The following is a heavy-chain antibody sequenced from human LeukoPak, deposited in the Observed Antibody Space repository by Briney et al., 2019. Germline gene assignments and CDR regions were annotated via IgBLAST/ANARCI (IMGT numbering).Heavy chain of an antibody. Sequence: GGSLRLSCAASGFTFSSYAMSWVRQAPGKGLEWVSAISGSGGSTYYADSVKGRFTISRDNSKNTLYLQMNSLRAEDTAVYYCANERKSGYMVVVTATNFDYWGQGTLVTVSS. CDR1: GFTFSSYA. CDR3: ANERKSGYMVVVTATNFDY. CDR2: ISGSGGST. J-gene: IGHJ4*02. D-gene: IGHD2-21*02. V-gene: IGHV3-23*01.